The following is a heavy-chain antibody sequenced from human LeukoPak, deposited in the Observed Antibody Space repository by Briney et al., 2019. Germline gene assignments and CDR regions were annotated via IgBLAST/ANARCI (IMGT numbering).Heavy chain of an antibody. CDR3: ARDNRRLRLGELIDY. CDR1: GYSISSGYY. D-gene: IGHD3-16*01. V-gene: IGHV4-38-2*02. J-gene: IGHJ4*02. Sequence: PSETLSLTCTVSGYSISSGYYWGWIRQPPGKGLEWIGSIYHSGSTYYNPSLKSRVTISVDTSKNQFSLKLSSVTAADTAVYYCARDNRRLRLGELIDYWGQGTLVTVSS. CDR2: IYHSGST.